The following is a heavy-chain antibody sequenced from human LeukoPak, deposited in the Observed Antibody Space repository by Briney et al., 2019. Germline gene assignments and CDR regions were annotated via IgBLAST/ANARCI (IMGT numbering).Heavy chain of an antibody. J-gene: IGHJ4*02. CDR2: INPNSGGT. Sequence: ASVKVSCKASGYTFTGYYMHWVRQAPGQGLEWMGWINPNSGGTNYAQKFQGRVTMTRDTSNSTAYMELRSLRSDDTAVYYCGTDIVGATSEFHYWGQGTLVTVSS. D-gene: IGHD1-26*01. CDR1: GYTFTGYY. CDR3: GTDIVGATSEFHY. V-gene: IGHV1-2*02.